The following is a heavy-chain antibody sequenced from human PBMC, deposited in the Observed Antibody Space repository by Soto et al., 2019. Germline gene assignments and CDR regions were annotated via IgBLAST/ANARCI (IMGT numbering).Heavy chain of an antibody. D-gene: IGHD6-19*01. Sequence: PGGSLRLSCAASGFTFSRCAMSWVRQAPGKGLEWVSTLSGSGDSTNYADSVKGRFTISRDNSKNTLYLQMNSLRAEDTAVYYCAKQRAGSGQYFDYWGQGTLVTVS. V-gene: IGHV3-23*01. CDR3: AKQRAGSGQYFDY. J-gene: IGHJ4*02. CDR2: LSGSGDST. CDR1: GFTFSRCA.